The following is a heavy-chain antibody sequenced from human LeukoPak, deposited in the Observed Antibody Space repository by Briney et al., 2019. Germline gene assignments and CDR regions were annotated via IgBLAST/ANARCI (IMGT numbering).Heavy chain of an antibody. J-gene: IGHJ4*02. CDR1: GGSISSSSYY. D-gene: IGHD2-8*01. V-gene: IGHV4-39*07. Sequence: SETLSLTCTVSGGSISSSSYYWGWTRQPPGKGLEGIGSIYYSGSTYYNPSLKSRVTISVDTSKNQFSLKLSSVTAADTAVYYCARPCTNGVCLGSLWGQGTLVTVSS. CDR3: ARPCTNGVCLGSL. CDR2: IYYSGST.